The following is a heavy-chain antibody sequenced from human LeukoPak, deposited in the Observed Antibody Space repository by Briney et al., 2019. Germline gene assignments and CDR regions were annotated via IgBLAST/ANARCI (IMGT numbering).Heavy chain of an antibody. V-gene: IGHV1-46*01. Sequence: ASVKVSCKASGYTFTSYYMHWVRQAPGQGLEWMGIINPSGGSTSYAQKFQGRVTMTRDTSTSTVYMDLSSLRSEDTAVYYCARESYDSSEKGFLDYWGQGTLVTVSS. CDR2: INPSGGST. J-gene: IGHJ4*02. D-gene: IGHD3-22*01. CDR1: GYTFTSYY. CDR3: ARESYDSSEKGFLDY.